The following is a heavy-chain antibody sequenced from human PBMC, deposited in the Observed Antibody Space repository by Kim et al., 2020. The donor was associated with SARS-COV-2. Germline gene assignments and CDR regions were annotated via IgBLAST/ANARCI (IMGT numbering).Heavy chain of an antibody. CDR1: GFTFTSSA. V-gene: IGHV1-58*02. CDR3: AAQIRAVRGDKHPP. J-gene: IGHJ5*02. Sequence: SVKVSCKASGFTFTSSAMQWVRQARGQRLEWIGWIVVGSGNTNYAQKFQERVTITRDMSTSTAYMELSSLRSEDTAVYYCAAQIRAVRGDKHPPWGQGTLVTVSS. D-gene: IGHD3-10*01. CDR2: IVVGSGNT.